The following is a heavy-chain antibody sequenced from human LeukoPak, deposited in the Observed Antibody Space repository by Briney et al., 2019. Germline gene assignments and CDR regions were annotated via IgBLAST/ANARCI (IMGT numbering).Heavy chain of an antibody. D-gene: IGHD1-26*01. Sequence: ASVKVSCKASGYAFTGYYMHWVRQAPGQGLEWMGIINPSGGSTTYAQKFQGRVTLTSDTSTSTVYMDLSGLRFDDTAVYYCAREVGATGNDWFDPWGQGTLVTVSS. CDR2: INPSGGST. CDR1: GYAFTGYY. J-gene: IGHJ5*02. V-gene: IGHV1-46*01. CDR3: AREVGATGNDWFDP.